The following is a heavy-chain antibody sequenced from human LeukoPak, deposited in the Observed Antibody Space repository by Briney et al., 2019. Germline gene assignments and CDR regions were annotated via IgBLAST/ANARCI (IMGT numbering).Heavy chain of an antibody. J-gene: IGHJ5*02. CDR2: VYYSGST. CDR3: ARARITMVRGVKIDP. D-gene: IGHD3-10*01. V-gene: IGHV4-59*12. Sequence: SETLSLTCTVSGGSISSYYWSWIRQPPGKGLEWIGYVYYSGSTNYNPSLKSRITISLDTSKNQFSLKLSSVTAADTAVYYCARARITMVRGVKIDPWGQGTLVTVSS. CDR1: GGSISSYY.